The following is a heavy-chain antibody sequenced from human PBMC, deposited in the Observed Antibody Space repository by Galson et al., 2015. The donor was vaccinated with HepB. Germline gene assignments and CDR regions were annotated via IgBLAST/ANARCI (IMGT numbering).Heavy chain of an antibody. D-gene: IGHD3-16*02. V-gene: IGHV1-69*13. J-gene: IGHJ4*02. Sequence: SVKVSCKASGGTFSSYAISWVRQAPGQGLEWMGGIIPIFGTANYAQKFQGRVTITADESTSTAYMELSSLRSEDAAVYYCARGPARPWGSYRPDWGQGTLVTVSS. CDR3: ARGPARPWGSYRPD. CDR1: GGTFSSYA. CDR2: IIPIFGTA.